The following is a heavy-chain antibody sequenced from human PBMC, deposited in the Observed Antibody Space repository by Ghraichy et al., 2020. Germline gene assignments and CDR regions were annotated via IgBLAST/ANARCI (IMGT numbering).Heavy chain of an antibody. Sequence: GGSLRLSCSASGYIAKTYWMSWVRQAPGKGLEWVAHINLDGSQRYLGDAVKGRFTTSITSRDNAPTSLYLEMNNLRAEDTAVYYCVTDRTYGDYDNWGQGTLVTV. CDR1: GYIAKTYW. J-gene: IGHJ4*02. CDR2: INLDGSQR. V-gene: IGHV3-7*03. CDR3: VTDRTYGDYDN. D-gene: IGHD5-12*01.